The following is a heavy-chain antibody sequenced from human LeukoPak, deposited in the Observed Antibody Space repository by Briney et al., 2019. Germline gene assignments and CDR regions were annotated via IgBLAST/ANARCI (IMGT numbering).Heavy chain of an antibody. CDR2: I. D-gene: IGHD2-15*01. Sequence: PGGSLRLSCAASGFTFSNYAMTWVRQAPGKGLEWVSTIDSVKGRFTISRDNSKNTLYLQMNSLRAEDTALYYCAKDAVETAKHGAFDIWGQGTMVTVSS. CDR1: GFTFSNYA. J-gene: IGHJ3*02. V-gene: IGHV3-23*01. CDR3: AKDAVETAKHGAFDI.